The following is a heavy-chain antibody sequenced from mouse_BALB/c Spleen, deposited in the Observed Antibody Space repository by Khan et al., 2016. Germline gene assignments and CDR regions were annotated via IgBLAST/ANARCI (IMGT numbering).Heavy chain of an antibody. D-gene: IGHD3-2*01. CDR1: GYTFTNYG. CDR3: ARSQTARATGFAY. Sequence: QIQLVQSGPELKKPGETVKISCKASGYTFTNYGMNWVKQAPGKGLKWMGWINTYTGEPTYADDFKGRFAFSLETSASTAYLQINNLKNGDTATXFCARSQTARATGFAYWGQGTLVTVSA. CDR2: INTYTGEP. J-gene: IGHJ3*01. V-gene: IGHV9-3-1*01.